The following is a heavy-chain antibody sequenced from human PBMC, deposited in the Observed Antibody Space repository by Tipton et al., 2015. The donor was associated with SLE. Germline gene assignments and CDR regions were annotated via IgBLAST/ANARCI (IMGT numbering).Heavy chain of an antibody. CDR1: GGSISSGDYY. CDR3: ARGPEELGIPPLFDY. D-gene: IGHD7-27*01. V-gene: IGHV4-30-4*01. J-gene: IGHJ4*02. CDR2: IYYSGST. Sequence: TLSLTCTVSGGSISSGDYYWSWIRQPPGKGLEWIGYIYYSGSTYYNPSLKSRVTISVDTSKNQFSLNLTSVTAADTAVYYCARGPEELGIPPLFDYWGQGTLVTVSS.